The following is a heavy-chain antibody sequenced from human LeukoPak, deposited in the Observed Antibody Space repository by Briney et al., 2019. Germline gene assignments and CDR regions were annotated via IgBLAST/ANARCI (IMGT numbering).Heavy chain of an antibody. CDR3: ARVTVVVTAIPGYFDY. V-gene: IGHV4-31*03. CDR1: GGSISSGGYC. J-gene: IGHJ4*02. D-gene: IGHD2-21*02. CDR2: IYYSGST. Sequence: SETLSLTCTVSGGSISSGGYCWSWIRQHPGKGLEWIGYIYYSGSTYYNPSLKSRVTISVDTSKNQFSLKLSSVTAADTAVYYCARVTVVVTAIPGYFDYWGQGTLVTVSS.